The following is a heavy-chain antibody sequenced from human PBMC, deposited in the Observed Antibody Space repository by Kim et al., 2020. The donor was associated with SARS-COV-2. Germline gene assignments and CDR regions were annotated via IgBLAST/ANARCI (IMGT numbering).Heavy chain of an antibody. CDR1: GFKFDEYG. V-gene: IGHV3-20*04. CDR2: LNWNGGRT. J-gene: IGHJ1*01. CDR3: ARGPAGGWYGDYFQH. Sequence: GGSLRLSCAASGFKFDEYGMSWVRQAPGKGLEWVSGLNWNGGRTGYADSVKGRFSISRDNGKNFVYLQMNSLRAEDAAFYYCARGPAGGWYGDYFQHWGQGTRVTVSS. D-gene: IGHD6-19*01.